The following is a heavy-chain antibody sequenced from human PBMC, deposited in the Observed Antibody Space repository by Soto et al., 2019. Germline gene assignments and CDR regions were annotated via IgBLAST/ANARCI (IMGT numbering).Heavy chain of an antibody. CDR3: ARTRNFPPDYYFDF. D-gene: IGHD1-7*01. CDR1: GGSISSGGYC. CDR2: IYYSGST. J-gene: IGHJ4*02. Sequence: SETLSLTCTVSGGSISSGGYCWSWIRQHPGKGLEWIGYIYYSGSTYYNPSLKSRVAILVDTSKKQFSLKLNSVTAADTAVYYCARTRNFPPDYYFDFWGQGTLVTVSS. V-gene: IGHV4-31*03.